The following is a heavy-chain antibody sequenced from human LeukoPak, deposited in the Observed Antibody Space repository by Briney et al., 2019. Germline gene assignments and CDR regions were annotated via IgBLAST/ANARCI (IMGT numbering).Heavy chain of an antibody. CDR2: IYYSGST. Sequence: SQTLSLTCTVSGGSISSGGYYWSRIRQHPGKGLEWIGYIYYSGSTYYNPTLKSRVTISVDTSKNQFSLKLSSVTAADTAVYYCARAPTKAPLYYFDYWGQGTMVTVSS. J-gene: IGHJ4*02. CDR1: GGSISSGGYY. D-gene: IGHD2/OR15-2a*01. CDR3: ARAPTKAPLYYFDY. V-gene: IGHV4-31*03.